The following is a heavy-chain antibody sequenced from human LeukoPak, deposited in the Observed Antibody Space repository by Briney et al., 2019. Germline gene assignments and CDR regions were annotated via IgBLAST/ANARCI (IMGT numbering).Heavy chain of an antibody. J-gene: IGHJ4*02. CDR3: ARHGGSWSFDH. Sequence: SETLSLTCTVSGGSISTYYWSWIAQPPGKALECMGYIDYSGSPNHNHSFKSRVTISVATSKNQYSLKLRSVTAADTAVYYCARHGGSWSFDHWGQGTLVTVSS. CDR2: IDYSGSP. V-gene: IGHV4-59*08. CDR1: GGSISTYY. D-gene: IGHD6-13*01.